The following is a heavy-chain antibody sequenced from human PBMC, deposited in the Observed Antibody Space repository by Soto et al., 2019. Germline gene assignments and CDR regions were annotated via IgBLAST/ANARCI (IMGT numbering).Heavy chain of an antibody. CDR3: ARLSPY. J-gene: IGHJ4*02. CDR1: GFHFSSYW. V-gene: IGHV3-7*01. D-gene: IGHD3-16*02. CDR2: IKPDGSEK. Sequence: PGGSLRLSCAASGFHFSSYWMSWVRQAPGKGLEWVANIKPDGSEKYYVDSVKGRFTISRDDAKNSLYLEMNSLRAEDTAVYYCARLSPYWGQGALVTVSS.